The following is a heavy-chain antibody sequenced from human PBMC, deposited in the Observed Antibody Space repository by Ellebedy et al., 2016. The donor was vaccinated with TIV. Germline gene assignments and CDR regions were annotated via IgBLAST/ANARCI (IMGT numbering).Heavy chain of an antibody. J-gene: IGHJ4*02. CDR3: ARDTYRGHDY. CDR1: GFIFSDNW. D-gene: IGHD5-12*01. V-gene: IGHV3-7*03. CDR2: MKPDGSEI. Sequence: GESLKISRTVSGFIFSDNWISWVRRAPGKGLEWVANMKPDGSEIYYVDSVKGRFTISRDNAKSALYLQMNNLRAEDTAVNYCARDTYRGHDYWGQGTLVTVSS.